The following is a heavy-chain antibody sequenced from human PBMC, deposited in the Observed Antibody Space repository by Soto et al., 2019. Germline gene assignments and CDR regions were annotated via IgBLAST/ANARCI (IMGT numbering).Heavy chain of an antibody. D-gene: IGHD4-4*01. J-gene: IGHJ4*02. Sequence: SETLSLTGTVSAGSISSGGYYWSWIRQHPGKGLEWIGYIYYSGSTYYNPSLKSRVTISVDTSKNQFSLKLSSVTAADTAVYYCARVGDDYRKYGDYWGQGPLVTVSS. CDR1: AGSISSGGYY. V-gene: IGHV4-31*03. CDR2: IYYSGST. CDR3: ARVGDDYRKYGDY.